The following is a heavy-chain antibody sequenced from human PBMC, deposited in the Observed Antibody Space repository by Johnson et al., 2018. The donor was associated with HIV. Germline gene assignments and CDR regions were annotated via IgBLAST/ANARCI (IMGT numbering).Heavy chain of an antibody. J-gene: IGHJ3*01. CDR1: GFTFSSYG. D-gene: IGHD3-3*01. V-gene: IGHV3-30*02. Sequence: QVQLLESGGGVVQPGGSLRLSCAASGFTFSSYGMHWVRQAPGKGLEWVAVIWYGGSNKYYADSVKGRFTISRDNSKNTLYLQMNSLSAEDTAVYYCAKSTYYNFWSGYYEKEVNDAFDVWGQGTMVTVSS. CDR2: IWYGGSNK. CDR3: AKSTYYNFWSGYYEKEVNDAFDV.